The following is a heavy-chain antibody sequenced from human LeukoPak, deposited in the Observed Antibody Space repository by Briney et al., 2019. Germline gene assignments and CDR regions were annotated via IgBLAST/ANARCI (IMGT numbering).Heavy chain of an antibody. D-gene: IGHD3-22*01. CDR3: ARGRMEYYDSSGYSRGYNWFDP. Sequence: PSETLSLTCAVYGGSFSGYYWSWIRQPPGKGLEWIGEINHSGGTNYNPSLKSRVTISVDTSKNQFSLKLSSVTAADTAVYYCARGRMEYYDSSGYSRGYNWFDPWGQGTLVTVSS. V-gene: IGHV4-34*01. CDR1: GGSFSGYY. J-gene: IGHJ5*02. CDR2: INHSGGT.